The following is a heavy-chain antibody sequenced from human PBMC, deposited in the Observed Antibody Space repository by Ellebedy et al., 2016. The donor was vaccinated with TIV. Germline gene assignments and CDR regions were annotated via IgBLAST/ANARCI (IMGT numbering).Heavy chain of an antibody. J-gene: IGHJ4*02. V-gene: IGHV2-5*02. CDR3: ARYHYPGGGYSGFDY. CDR1: GFSLTSETVH. Sequence: SGPTLVKPTQTLTLTCTLSGFSLTSETVHVGWFRQPPGKALEWLAIIYHDGEQRYSPSMKNRVALSQDMSTNQVVLTMTNMAPVDTATYFCARYHYPGGGYSGFDYWGQGTLVAVSS. D-gene: IGHD3-22*01. CDR2: IYHDGEQ.